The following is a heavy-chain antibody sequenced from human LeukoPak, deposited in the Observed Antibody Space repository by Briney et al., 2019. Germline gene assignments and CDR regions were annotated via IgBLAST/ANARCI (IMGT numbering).Heavy chain of an antibody. V-gene: IGHV3-13*01. D-gene: IGHD1-14*01. CDR1: GFNFTMND. CDR3: ARDGDRGMDV. Sequence: GGSLRLSCAASGFNFTMNDIHWVRQVPGKGLEWVSAIGIAGDTFYRDSVKGRFTISRERAKDLLYLQMKSLRVGDTAVYYCARDGDRGMDVWGQGTTVIVSS. J-gene: IGHJ6*02. CDR2: IGIAGDT.